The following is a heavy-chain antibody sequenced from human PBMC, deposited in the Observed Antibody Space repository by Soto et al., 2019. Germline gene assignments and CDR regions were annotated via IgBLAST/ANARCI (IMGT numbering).Heavy chain of an antibody. D-gene: IGHD5-12*01. J-gene: IGHJ4*02. Sequence: QVQLQESGPGLVKPSQTLSLTFTVSGASISSGRSYWSWIRQHPGKGLEGIGYMFYSGSTYYHPSLKSRVNISADTSTNQFSLRLTSVTPADTAMYYCARDNGYGHFDAWGQGTLVTVSS. V-gene: IGHV4-31*03. CDR1: GASISSGRSY. CDR3: ARDNGYGHFDA. CDR2: MFYSGST.